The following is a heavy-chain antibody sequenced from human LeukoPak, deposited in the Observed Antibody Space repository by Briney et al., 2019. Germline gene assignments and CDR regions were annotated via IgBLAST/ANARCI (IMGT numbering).Heavy chain of an antibody. CDR1: GFTFSSYG. J-gene: IGHJ6*03. D-gene: IGHD2-2*01. Sequence: GGSLRLSCAASGFTFSSYGMHWVRQAPGKGLEWVAVIWYDGSNKYYADSVKGRFTISRDNSKNTLYLQMNSLRAEDTAVYYCARGREAAVPAAYLTMDVWGKGTTVTVSS. CDR3: ARGREAAVPAAYLTMDV. CDR2: IWYDGSNK. V-gene: IGHV3-33*01.